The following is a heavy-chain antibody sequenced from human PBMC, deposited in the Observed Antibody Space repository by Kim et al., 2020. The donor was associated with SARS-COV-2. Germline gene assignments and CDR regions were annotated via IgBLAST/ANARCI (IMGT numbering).Heavy chain of an antibody. CDR2: ISSSSSYI. V-gene: IGHV3-21*01. D-gene: IGHD3-22*01. J-gene: IGHJ4*02. CDR3: ARDSRREYGSGYYTFDY. Sequence: GGSLRLSCAASGFTFSSYSMNWVRQAPGQGLEWVSSISSSSSYIYYADSVKGRFTISRDNAKNSLYLQMNSLRAEDTAVYYCARDSRREYGSGYYTFDYWGQGTLVTVSS. CDR1: GFTFSSYS.